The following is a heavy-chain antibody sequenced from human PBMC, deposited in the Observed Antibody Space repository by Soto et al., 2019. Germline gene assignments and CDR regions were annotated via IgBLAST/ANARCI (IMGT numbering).Heavy chain of an antibody. V-gene: IGHV1-69*01. CDR1: GGALSGDA. J-gene: IGHJ4*02. Sequence: PLKGAWKGSGGALSGDAGGWGRHDTGQGLEWMGEIIPMFGTSNYAQKFQGRVTITADESTSTAYMELSSLRSEDTAVYYCARGSCSSPSCYKEYYFDLRGQAPLGTVPS. CDR3: ARGSCSSPSCYKEYYFDL. D-gene: IGHD2-2*02. CDR2: IIPMFGTS.